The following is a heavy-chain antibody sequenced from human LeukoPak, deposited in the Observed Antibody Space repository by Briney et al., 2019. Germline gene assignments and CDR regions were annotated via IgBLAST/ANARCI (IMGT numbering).Heavy chain of an antibody. V-gene: IGHV1-2*02. D-gene: IGHD3-10*01. CDR3: ARDLGRRSGDDY. CDR2: INPNSGDT. J-gene: IGHJ4*02. Sequence: GASVKVSCRAAGYSFTAYYMHWVRQAPGQGLEWMGWINPNSGDTNYAQKFQGRATMTRDTSIRTVYMELNSLRYDDTAMYYCARDLGRRSGDDYWGQGTLVTVSS. CDR1: GYSFTAYY.